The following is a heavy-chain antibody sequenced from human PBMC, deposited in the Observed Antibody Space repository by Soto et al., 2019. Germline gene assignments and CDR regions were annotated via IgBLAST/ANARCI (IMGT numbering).Heavy chain of an antibody. J-gene: IGHJ4*02. CDR1: GFTFSSYG. D-gene: IGHD3-16*01. CDR3: AKDLTPNRGMIDY. CDR2: ISYDGSNK. V-gene: IGHV3-30*18. Sequence: QVQLVESGGGVVQPGRSLRLSCAASGFTFSSYGMHWVRQAPGKGLEWVAVISYDGSNKYYEDSVKGRFTISRDNSKNTLYLQMNSLRAEDTAVYYCAKDLTPNRGMIDYWGQGTLVTVCS.